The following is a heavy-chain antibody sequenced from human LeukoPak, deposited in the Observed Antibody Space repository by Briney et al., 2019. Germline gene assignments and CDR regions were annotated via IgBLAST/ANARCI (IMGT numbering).Heavy chain of an antibody. J-gene: IGHJ5*02. CDR2: ISSSSSTI. D-gene: IGHD3-9*01. Sequence: PGGSLRLSCAASGFTFSSYSMNWVRQAPGKGLEWVSYISSSSSTIYYADSVKGRFTISRDNSKNTLYLQMNSLRAEDTALYYCAKDRNYDILTGYNWFDPWGQGTLVTVSS. V-gene: IGHV3-48*01. CDR3: AKDRNYDILTGYNWFDP. CDR1: GFTFSSYS.